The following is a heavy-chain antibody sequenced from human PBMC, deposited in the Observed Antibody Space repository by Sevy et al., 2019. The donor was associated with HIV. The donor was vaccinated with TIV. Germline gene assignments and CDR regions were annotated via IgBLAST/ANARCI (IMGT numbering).Heavy chain of an antibody. Sequence: GGSLRLSCAASGFTSSSYGMHWVRQAPGKGLEWVAVISYDGSNKYYADSVKGQFTISSDNSNNTLYLQMNNLRAEDTAVYYGAKDSLTVYYYYGRDVWGQGTTVTVSS. CDR2: ISYDGSNK. CDR3: AKDSLTVYYYYGRDV. J-gene: IGHJ6*02. D-gene: IGHD4-17*01. CDR1: GFTSSSYG. V-gene: IGHV3-30*18.